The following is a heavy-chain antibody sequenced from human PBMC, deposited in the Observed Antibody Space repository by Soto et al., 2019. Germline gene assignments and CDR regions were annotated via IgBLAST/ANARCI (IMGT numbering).Heavy chain of an antibody. CDR1: GFTFSSYE. CDR2: ISSTGDTV. J-gene: IGHJ6*02. V-gene: IGHV3-48*03. CDR3: AREGFYAMDV. Sequence: QPGGSLRLSCTVSGFTFSSYEMYWVRQAPGKGLEWISYISSTGDTVYYADSVKGRFTISRDNARNSLSVEMNSLRVEDTGVYYCAREGFYAMDVWGQGTTVTVSS.